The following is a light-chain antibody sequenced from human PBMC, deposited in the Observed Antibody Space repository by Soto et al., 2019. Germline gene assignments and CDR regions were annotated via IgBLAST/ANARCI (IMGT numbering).Light chain of an antibody. CDR1: QSIDTG. Sequence: DIQMTQSPSTLSASVGDRVTITCRASQSIDTGLAWYQQKPGRVPNLLIYKASTLESGVPSRFSGSGSGTEFTLTISSLQPDDVGTYYCQQYNSYSAGTFGQGTKVEIK. CDR3: QQYNSYSAGT. V-gene: IGKV1-5*03. CDR2: KAS. J-gene: IGKJ1*01.